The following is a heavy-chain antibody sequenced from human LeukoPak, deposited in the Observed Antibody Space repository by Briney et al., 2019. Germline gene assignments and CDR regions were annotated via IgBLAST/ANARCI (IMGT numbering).Heavy chain of an antibody. CDR2: INHSGST. CDR1: GGSFSGYY. D-gene: IGHD3-3*01. V-gene: IGHV4-34*01. J-gene: IGHJ3*02. CDR3: ATGVAPDAFDI. Sequence: PSETLSLTCAVYGGSFSGYYWSWIRQPPGKGLEWIGEINHSGSTNYNPSLKSRVTISVDTSKNQSSLKLSSVTAADTAVYYCATGVAPDAFDIWGQGTMVTVSS.